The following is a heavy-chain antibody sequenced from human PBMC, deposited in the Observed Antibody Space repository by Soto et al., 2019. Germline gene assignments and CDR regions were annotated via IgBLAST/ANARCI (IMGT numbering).Heavy chain of an antibody. CDR1: GFTFSSYG. CDR3: ARGTRDTAMATTAIDY. J-gene: IGHJ4*02. CDR2: IWYDGSNK. D-gene: IGHD5-18*01. Sequence: GGSLRLSCAASGFTFSSYGMHWVRQAPGKGLEWVAVIWYDGSNKYYADSVKGRFTISRDNSKNTLYLQMNSLRAEDTAVYYCARGTRDTAMATTAIDYWGQGTLVTVSS. V-gene: IGHV3-33*01.